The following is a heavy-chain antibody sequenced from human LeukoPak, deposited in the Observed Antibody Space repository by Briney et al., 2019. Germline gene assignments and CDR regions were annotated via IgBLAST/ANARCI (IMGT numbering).Heavy chain of an antibody. Sequence: SETLSLTCAVYGGSFSGYYWSWIRQPPGKGLEWIGEINHSGSTNYNPSLKSRVTISVDTSKNQFSLKLSSVTAADTAVYYCARDTYCSGGSCRSDAFDIWGQGTMVTVSS. CDR1: GGSFSGYY. J-gene: IGHJ3*02. V-gene: IGHV4-34*01. D-gene: IGHD2-15*01. CDR2: INHSGST. CDR3: ARDTYCSGGSCRSDAFDI.